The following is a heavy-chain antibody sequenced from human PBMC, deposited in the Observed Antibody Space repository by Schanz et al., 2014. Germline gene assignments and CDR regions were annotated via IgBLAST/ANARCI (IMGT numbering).Heavy chain of an antibody. Sequence: QGQLVQSGPEVKEPGASVKVSCEASRYTFNTYGLNWVRQAPGQGLEWMGWISAYTNNTNYAQKVQGRVTMTTDTSTGTAYMELRSLRSDDTALYYCAGTYCSSTSCYTGYYYMDVWGKGTTVTVSS. CDR3: AGTYCSSTSCYTGYYYMDV. CDR1: RYTFNTYG. CDR2: ISAYTNNT. D-gene: IGHD2-2*02. J-gene: IGHJ6*03. V-gene: IGHV1-18*01.